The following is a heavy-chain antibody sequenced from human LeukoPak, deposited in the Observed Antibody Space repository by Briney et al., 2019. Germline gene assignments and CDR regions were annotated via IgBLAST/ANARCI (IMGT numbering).Heavy chain of an antibody. CDR3: ASTMVRGGIIPTQIAFDI. CDR1: GGSISSYY. Sequence: PSETLSLTCTVSGGSISSYYWSWIRQPPGKGLEWIGYIYYTGSTNYNPSLKSRVAISLDTSNNQFSLKLSSVTAADTAVYYCASTMVRGGIIPTQIAFDIWGQGTMVTVSS. D-gene: IGHD3-10*01. J-gene: IGHJ3*02. V-gene: IGHV4-59*01. CDR2: IYYTGST.